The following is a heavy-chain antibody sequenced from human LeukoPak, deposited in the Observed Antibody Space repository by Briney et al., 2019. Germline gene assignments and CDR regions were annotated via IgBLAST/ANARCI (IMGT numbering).Heavy chain of an antibody. V-gene: IGHV1-2*02. CDR2: INPNSGGT. Sequence: ASVKVSCKASGYTLTGYYMHWVRQAPGQGLEWMGWINPNSGGTNYAQKFQGRVTMTRDTSISTAYMELSRLRSDDTAVYYCATGYSPLYYFDYWGQGTLVTVSS. CDR1: GYTLTGYY. D-gene: IGHD6-13*01. J-gene: IGHJ4*02. CDR3: ATGYSPLYYFDY.